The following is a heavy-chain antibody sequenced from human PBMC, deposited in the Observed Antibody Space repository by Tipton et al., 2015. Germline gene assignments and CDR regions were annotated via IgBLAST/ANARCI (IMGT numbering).Heavy chain of an antibody. V-gene: IGHV1-69*01. J-gene: IGHJ4*02. CDR2: IIPIFHTA. D-gene: IGHD5-12*01. CDR3: ARGSDLHSGLRY. CDR1: GGTVFKYT. Sequence: QLVQSGAEVKKPGSSVKVSCKASGGTVFKYTITWVRQAPGQGLEWMGGIIPIFHTANYAQRFQGRVTISADESTNTAYMELSSLRFEDTAVYYCARGSDLHSGLRYWGQGTLVTVSP.